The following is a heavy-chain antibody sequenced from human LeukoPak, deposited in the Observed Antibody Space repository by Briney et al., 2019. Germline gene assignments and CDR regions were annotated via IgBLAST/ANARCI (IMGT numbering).Heavy chain of an antibody. Sequence: PVGSLRLSCAASVFTFDDYAMHWVRQAPGKGLEWVSGISWNSGSIGYADSVKGRFTISRDNAKDSLYLQMNSLRAEDMALYYCAKAYGDLGLGYYTDVWGKGTTVTVSS. CDR1: VFTFDDYA. J-gene: IGHJ6*03. D-gene: IGHD4-17*01. CDR2: ISWNSGSI. V-gene: IGHV3-9*03. CDR3: AKAYGDLGLGYYTDV.